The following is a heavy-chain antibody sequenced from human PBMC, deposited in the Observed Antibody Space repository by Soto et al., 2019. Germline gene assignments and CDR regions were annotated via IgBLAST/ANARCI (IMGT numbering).Heavy chain of an antibody. D-gene: IGHD6-6*01. CDR2: ISYSGSS. CDR3: ARVHSIATPDYYYYYGMDV. CDR1: GGSMSSHY. Sequence: SETLSLTCTVSGGSMSSHYWTWLRQPPGKGLEWIGYISYSGSSYYNPSLKSRVTISADTSRNQFSLRLTSVIAADTAVYYCARVHSIATPDYYYYYGMDVWGQGTTVTVSS. J-gene: IGHJ6*02. V-gene: IGHV4-59*11.